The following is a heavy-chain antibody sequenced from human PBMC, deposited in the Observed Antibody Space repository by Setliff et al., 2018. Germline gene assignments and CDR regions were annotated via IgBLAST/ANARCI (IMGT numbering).Heavy chain of an antibody. Sequence: PSETLSLTCTVSGGSISSGSYYWGWIRQPPRKGLEWIGSIHYSGSTYYNPSLESRITMSVDTSNNRFSLKLTSVTAADTAVYYCARESRFGYSGYDCAFDFWGQGMLVTVSS. V-gene: IGHV4-39*02. J-gene: IGHJ4*02. CDR1: GGSISSGSYY. D-gene: IGHD5-12*01. CDR2: IHYSGST. CDR3: ARESRFGYSGYDCAFDF.